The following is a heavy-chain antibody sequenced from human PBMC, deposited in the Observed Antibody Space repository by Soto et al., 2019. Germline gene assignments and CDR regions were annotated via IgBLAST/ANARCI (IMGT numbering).Heavy chain of an antibody. Sequence: SVKVSCKASGGTFSSYAISWVRQAPGQGLEWMGGIIPIFGTANYAQKFQGRVTITADESTGTAYMELSSLRSEDTAVYYCARDLLGYCSGGSCETDAFDIWGQGTMVTVSS. CDR3: ARDLLGYCSGGSCETDAFDI. D-gene: IGHD2-15*01. V-gene: IGHV1-69*13. CDR1: GGTFSSYA. CDR2: IIPIFGTA. J-gene: IGHJ3*02.